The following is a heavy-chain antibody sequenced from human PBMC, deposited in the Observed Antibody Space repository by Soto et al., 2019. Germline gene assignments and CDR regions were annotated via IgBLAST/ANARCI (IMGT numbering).Heavy chain of an antibody. V-gene: IGHV1-18*01. Sequence: ASVKVSCKASGYTFTSYGISWVRQAPGQGLEWMGWISAYNGNTNYAQKLQGRVTMTTGTSTSTAYMELRSLRSDDTAVYYCARDQGVDIVATTVDYWGQGTLVTVSS. J-gene: IGHJ4*02. CDR3: ARDQGVDIVATTVDY. D-gene: IGHD5-12*01. CDR1: GYTFTSYG. CDR2: ISAYNGNT.